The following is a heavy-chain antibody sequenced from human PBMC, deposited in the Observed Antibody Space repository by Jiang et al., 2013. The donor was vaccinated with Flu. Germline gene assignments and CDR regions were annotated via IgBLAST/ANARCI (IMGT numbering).Heavy chain of an antibody. CDR1: GGSISSYY. D-gene: IGHD3-3*01. CDR2: IYYSGST. Sequence: GSGLVKPSETLSLTCTVSGGSISSYYWSWIRQPPGKGLEWIGYIYYSGSTNYNPSLKSRVTISVDTSKNQFSLKLSSVTAADTAVYYCARYSYDFWSGFDYWGQGTLVTVSS. V-gene: IGHV4-59*01. CDR3: ARYSYDFWSGFDY. J-gene: IGHJ4*02.